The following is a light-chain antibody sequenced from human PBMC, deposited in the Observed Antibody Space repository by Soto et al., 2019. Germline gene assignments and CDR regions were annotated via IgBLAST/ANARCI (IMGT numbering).Light chain of an antibody. J-gene: IGKJ1*01. CDR3: QQYDVYST. CDR2: KAS. Sequence: IQISQSPSTLSAAVGGTVSITCRASQSISSWLAWYQQRPGTAPNLLIYKASTLQSGVPSRFSGSGYGTVFTLTINRLQPDDSATYYCQQYDVYSTFGQGTKVDI. CDR1: QSISSW. V-gene: IGKV1-5*03.